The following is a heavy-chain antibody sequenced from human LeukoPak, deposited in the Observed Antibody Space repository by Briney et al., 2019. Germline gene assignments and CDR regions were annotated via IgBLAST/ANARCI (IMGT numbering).Heavy chain of an antibody. J-gene: IGHJ5*02. D-gene: IGHD2-2*01. CDR1: GYTFTGYY. V-gene: IGHV1-2*02. CDR2: INPNSGGT. Sequence: GASVKVSCKASGYTFTGYYMHRVRQAPGQGLEWMGWINPNSGGTNYAQKFQGRVTMTRDTSISTAYMELSRLRSYDTAVYYCARGGRYCSSTSCYGSAVPNWFDPWGQGTLVTVSS. CDR3: ARGGRYCSSTSCYGSAVPNWFDP.